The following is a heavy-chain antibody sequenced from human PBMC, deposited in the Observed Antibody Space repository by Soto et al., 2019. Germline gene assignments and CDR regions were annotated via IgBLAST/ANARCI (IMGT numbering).Heavy chain of an antibody. CDR2: ITGSGAGI. Sequence: PGGSLRLSCAASGFPFRNYAIAWVRQAPGKGLEWVSVITGSGAGIYYADSVKGRFTISRDNSRDTAYLQMNNLRAEDTAVYYCAKHRSGSLSEWGQGTLVTVSS. V-gene: IGHV3-23*01. J-gene: IGHJ4*02. D-gene: IGHD1-26*01. CDR1: GFPFRNYA. CDR3: AKHRSGSLSE.